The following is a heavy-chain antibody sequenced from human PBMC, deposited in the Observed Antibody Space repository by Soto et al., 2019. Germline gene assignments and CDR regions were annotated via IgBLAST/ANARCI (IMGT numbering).Heavy chain of an antibody. CDR1: GFTFSDYA. D-gene: IGHD6-19*01. CDR2: VSHDGRNT. J-gene: IGHJ4*02. V-gene: IGHV3-30*18. Sequence: VQLVESGGGVVQPGRSLRLSCAASGFTFSDYAMHWVRQAPGKGLVWVAVVSHDGRNTHYAGSVKGRFTISRDSSKNTVSLEVTSLSAEDTGVYYCAKGGRQWLVTSDFNYWGQGALVTVSS. CDR3: AKGGRQWLVTSDFNY.